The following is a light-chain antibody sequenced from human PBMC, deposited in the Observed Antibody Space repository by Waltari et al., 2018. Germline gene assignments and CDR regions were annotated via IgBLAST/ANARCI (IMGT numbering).Light chain of an antibody. Sequence: DIVMTQSPDSLAVYLGERDTINCKSSQSVLYSSNNKNYLAWYQQKPGQPPKLLIYWASTRESGVPDRFSGSGSGTDFTLTISSLQAEDVAVYYCQQYYSTPPWTFGQGTKVEIK. J-gene: IGKJ1*01. V-gene: IGKV4-1*01. CDR1: QSVLYSSNNKNY. CDR3: QQYYSTPPWT. CDR2: WAS.